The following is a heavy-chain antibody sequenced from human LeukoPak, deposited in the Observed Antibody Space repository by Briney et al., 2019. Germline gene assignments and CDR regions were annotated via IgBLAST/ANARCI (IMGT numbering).Heavy chain of an antibody. CDR3: AREIGYCSSTSCYGLVDY. V-gene: IGHV3-33*08. CDR2: IWYDGSNK. CDR1: GFTFSSYS. D-gene: IGHD2-2*01. J-gene: IGHJ4*02. Sequence: GGSLRLSCAASGFTFSSYSMHWVRQAPGKGLEWVAVIWYDGSNKYYADSVKGRFTISRDNSKNTLYLQMNSLRAEDTAVYYCAREIGYCSSTSCYGLVDYWGQGTLVTVSS.